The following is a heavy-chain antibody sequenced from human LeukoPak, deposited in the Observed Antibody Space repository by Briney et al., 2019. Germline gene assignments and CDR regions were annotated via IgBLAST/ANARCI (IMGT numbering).Heavy chain of an antibody. Sequence: GGSLRLSCAASGFTLSSYSMNWVRQAPGKGLEWVSSISSSSSYIYYADSVKGRFTISRDNAKNSLYLQMNSLRAEDTAVYYCARDTATTVAALSSYMDVWGKGTTVTVSS. CDR1: GFTLSSYS. D-gene: IGHD4-23*01. J-gene: IGHJ6*03. CDR3: ARDTATTVAALSSYMDV. V-gene: IGHV3-21*01. CDR2: ISSSSSYI.